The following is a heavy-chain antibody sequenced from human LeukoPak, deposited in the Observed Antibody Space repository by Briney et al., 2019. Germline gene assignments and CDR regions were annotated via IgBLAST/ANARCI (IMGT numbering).Heavy chain of an antibody. CDR2: IYHSGST. Sequence: SETLSLTCTVPGYSISSGYYWGWIRQPPGKGLEWIGSIYHSGSTYYNPSLKSRVTISVDTSKNQFSLKLSSVTAADTAVYYCARLYDYVWGSYPSWGQGTLVTVSS. V-gene: IGHV4-38-2*02. CDR1: GYSISSGYY. J-gene: IGHJ4*02. CDR3: ARLYDYVWGSYPS. D-gene: IGHD3-16*01.